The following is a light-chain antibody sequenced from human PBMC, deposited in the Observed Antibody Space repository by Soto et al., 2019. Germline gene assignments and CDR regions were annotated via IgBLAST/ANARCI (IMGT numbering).Light chain of an antibody. CDR3: QQRSDWPSA. J-gene: IGKJ4*01. V-gene: IGKV3-11*01. CDR1: QSISDY. CDR2: DAS. Sequence: IVLTQSPDTLSLSPGETATLSCSASQSISDYLAWYQQKPGQAPRLLIYDASNRATGIPGRFSGSGSGTDFSLTISSLEAEDFAVYYCQQRSDWPSAFGGGTRVEIK.